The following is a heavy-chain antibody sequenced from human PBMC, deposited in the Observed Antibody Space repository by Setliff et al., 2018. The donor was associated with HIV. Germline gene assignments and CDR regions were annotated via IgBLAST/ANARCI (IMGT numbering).Heavy chain of an antibody. D-gene: IGHD4-17*01. V-gene: IGHV4-39*01. CDR1: GGSISSSIYY. Sequence: SETLSLTCTVSGGSISSSIYYWGWIRQPPGKGLEWIGNIFYSGSTYYNPSLRSRVTMSIDTSNNQFSLKLSSVTAADTAIYYCARVWLHFGDDIPRFDPWGQGTLVTVSS. J-gene: IGHJ5*02. CDR3: ARVWLHFGDDIPRFDP. CDR2: IFYSGST.